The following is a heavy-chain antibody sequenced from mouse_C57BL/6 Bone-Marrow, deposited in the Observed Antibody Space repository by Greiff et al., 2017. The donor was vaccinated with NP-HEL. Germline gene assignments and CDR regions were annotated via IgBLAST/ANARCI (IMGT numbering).Heavy chain of an antibody. D-gene: IGHD1-1*01. CDR2: IYPNNGGT. V-gene: IGHV1-26*01. J-gene: IGHJ3*01. CDR3: ARETRRGFLRSFAY. CDR1: GYTFTDYY. Sequence: EVQLQQSGPELVKPGASVKISCKASGYTFTDYYMNWVKQSHGTSPEWIGDIYPNNGGTTYNQKFKGQATLTVDKSSSTAYMELRSLTSEDSAVYYGARETRRGFLRSFAYWGQGTLVTVSA.